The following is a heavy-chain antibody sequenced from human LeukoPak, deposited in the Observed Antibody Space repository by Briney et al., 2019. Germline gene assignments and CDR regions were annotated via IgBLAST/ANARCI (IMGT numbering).Heavy chain of an antibody. Sequence: SVKVSCKASGGTFSSYAISWVRQAPGQGLEWMGGIIPIFGTANYAQKFQGRVTMTRDTSISTAYMELSRLRSDDTAVYYCARSPWEGVGATHYWGQGTLVTVSS. D-gene: IGHD1-26*01. V-gene: IGHV1-69*05. CDR2: IIPIFGTA. CDR1: GGTFSSYA. CDR3: ARSPWEGVGATHY. J-gene: IGHJ4*02.